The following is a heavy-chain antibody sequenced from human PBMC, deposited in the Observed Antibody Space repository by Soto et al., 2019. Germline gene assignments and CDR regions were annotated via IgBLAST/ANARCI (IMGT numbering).Heavy chain of an antibody. CDR2: LYDVDGS. D-gene: IGHD1-1*01. V-gene: IGHV3-53*01. CDR1: GLTVSGKKY. Sequence: PGGSLRLSCAAFGLTVSGKKYVAWVRQAPGKGLEWVSALYDVDGSFYADSVKGRFTTSSDSSKTTVYLRMNGLRPDDTAVYYCASWHEREHAYDVWGQGTTVTVS. CDR3: ASWHEREHAYDV. J-gene: IGHJ3*01.